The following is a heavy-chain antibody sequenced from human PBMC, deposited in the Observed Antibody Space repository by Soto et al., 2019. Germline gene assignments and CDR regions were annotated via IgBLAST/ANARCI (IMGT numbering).Heavy chain of an antibody. CDR2: IIPIFGTA. V-gene: IGHV1-69*01. Sequence: SKAAGGAFSSNAISWVRQAPGQGLEWMGGIIPIFGTANYAQKFQGRVTITADESTSTAYMELSSLKFDDAAVYYCARGFIPENYWGQGTRVTVYS. J-gene: IGHJ4*02. D-gene: IGHD2-2*01. CDR1: GGAFSSNA. CDR3: ARGFIPENY.